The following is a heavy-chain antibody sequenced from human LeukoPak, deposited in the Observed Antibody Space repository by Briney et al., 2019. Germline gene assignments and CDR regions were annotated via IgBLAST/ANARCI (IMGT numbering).Heavy chain of an antibody. J-gene: IGHJ4*02. CDR2: IYYSGST. V-gene: IGHV4-59*01. CDR1: GGSISSYY. CDR3: ARSSEYSYGSAYFDY. Sequence: SETLTLTCTVSGGSISSYYWSWIRQPPGKGLEWIGYIYYSGSTNYNPSLKSRVTISVDTSKNQFSLKLSSVTAADTAVYYCARSSEYSYGSAYFDYWGQGALVTVSS. D-gene: IGHD5-18*01.